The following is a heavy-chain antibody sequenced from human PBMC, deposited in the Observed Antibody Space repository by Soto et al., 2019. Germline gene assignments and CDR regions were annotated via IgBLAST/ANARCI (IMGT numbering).Heavy chain of an antibody. Sequence: ASVKVSCKASGYTFTSYYIHWVRQAPGQGLEWMGIINPSGGSTSYAQKFQGRVTMTRDTSTSTVYMELSSLRSEDTAVYYCARVGSGSYNYYYYGMDVWGQVPTITFSS. CDR1: GYTFTSYY. D-gene: IGHD1-26*01. CDR3: ARVGSGSYNYYYYGMDV. V-gene: IGHV1-46*01. J-gene: IGHJ6*02. CDR2: INPSGGST.